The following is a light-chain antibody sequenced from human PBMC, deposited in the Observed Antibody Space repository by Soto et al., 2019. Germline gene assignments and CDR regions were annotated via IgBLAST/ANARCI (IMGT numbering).Light chain of an antibody. J-gene: IGKJ1*01. CDR3: QQSYSTPRT. CDR1: QSISSY. CDR2: AAS. Sequence: DIQMTQSPSSLSASVGDRVTITCRASQSISSYLNWYQQKPGKAPKLLIYAASSLQSGVPSRFSGSGSGTDFTLTFSRLQPEDFATYYCQQSYSTPRTFGQGTKVEIK. V-gene: IGKV1-39*01.